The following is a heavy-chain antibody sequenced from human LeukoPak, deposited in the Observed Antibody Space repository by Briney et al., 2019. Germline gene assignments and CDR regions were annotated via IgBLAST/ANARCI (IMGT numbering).Heavy chain of an antibody. CDR1: GGSISSYY. CDR3: ARDQPGSGWYSPFYY. J-gene: IGHJ4*02. D-gene: IGHD6-19*01. V-gene: IGHV4-4*07. Sequence: SETLSLTCTVSGGSISSYYWSWIRPPAGKGLEWIGRIYTSGSTNYNPSLKSRVTMSVDTSKNQFSLKLSSVTAADTAVYYCARDQPGSGWYSPFYYWGQGTLVTVSS. CDR2: IYTSGST.